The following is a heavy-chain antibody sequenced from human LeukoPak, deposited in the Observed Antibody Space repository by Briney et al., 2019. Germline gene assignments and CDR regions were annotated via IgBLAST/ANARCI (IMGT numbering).Heavy chain of an antibody. Sequence: GGSLRLSCAASEFTVSSNYMNWVRQAPGKGLEWVSVIYAGGNTYYADSVKGRFTISRDNSRNTLYLQMNTLRAEDTAVYYCARAHYGSGSYYGYYYYYMDVWGKGTTVTVSS. CDR1: EFTVSSNY. J-gene: IGHJ6*03. CDR2: IYAGGNT. V-gene: IGHV3-53*01. D-gene: IGHD3-10*01. CDR3: ARAHYGSGSYYGYYYYYMDV.